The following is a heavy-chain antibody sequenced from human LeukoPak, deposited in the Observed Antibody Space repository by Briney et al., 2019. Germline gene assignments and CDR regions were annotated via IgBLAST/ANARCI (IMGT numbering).Heavy chain of an antibody. V-gene: IGHV1-2*02. CDR2: INPNSGGT. CDR1: GYTFTGYY. D-gene: IGHD6-19*01. CDR3: AKDRGGQWLAPGY. Sequence: GASVEVSCKASGYTFTGYYMHWVRQAPGQGLEWMGWINPNSGGTNYAQKFQGRVTMTRDTSISTAYMELSRLRSDDTAVYYCAKDRGGQWLAPGYWGQGTLVTVSS. J-gene: IGHJ4*02.